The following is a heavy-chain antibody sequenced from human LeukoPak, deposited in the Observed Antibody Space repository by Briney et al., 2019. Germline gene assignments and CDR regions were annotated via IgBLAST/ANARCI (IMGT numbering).Heavy chain of an antibody. D-gene: IGHD5-18*01. V-gene: IGHV4-38-2*01. CDR2: IYHSGST. Sequence: SETLSLTCAVSGYSISSGYYWGWIRQPPGKGLKWIGSIYHSGSTYYNPSLKSRVTISVDTSKNQFSLKLSSVTAADTAVYYCARTYSYGYVDYWGQGTLVTVSS. CDR1: GYSISSGYY. CDR3: ARTYSYGYVDY. J-gene: IGHJ4*02.